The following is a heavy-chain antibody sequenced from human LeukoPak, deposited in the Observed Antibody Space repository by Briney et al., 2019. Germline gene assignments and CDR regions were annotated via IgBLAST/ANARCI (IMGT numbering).Heavy chain of an antibody. D-gene: IGHD2-15*01. V-gene: IGHV3-30*03. J-gene: IGHJ4*02. CDR2: ISYDGSNK. Sequence: PGGSLRLSCAASGFTYSSYGMHWVRQAPGKGLEWVAVISYDGSNKYYADSVKGRFTISRDNSKNTLYLQMNSLRAEDTAVYYCARARECSGGSCYSGYFDYWGQGTLVTVSS. CDR3: ARARECSGGSCYSGYFDY. CDR1: GFTYSSYG.